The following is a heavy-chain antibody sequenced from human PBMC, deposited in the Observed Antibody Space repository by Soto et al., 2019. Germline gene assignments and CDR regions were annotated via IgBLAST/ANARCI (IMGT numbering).Heavy chain of an antibody. CDR3: AGGGGSLNPGFDL. Sequence: PGGSLRLSCAVSGFTFSSYSLHWVRQAPGKGLEWVAVISSDGSTTYYADSVKGRFTVSRDNSRNTLYLQMNSLRTDDTAVYYGAGGGGSLNPGFDLWGQGTLVTVSS. V-gene: IGHV3-30*04. CDR2: ISSDGSTT. J-gene: IGHJ4*02. CDR1: GFTFSSYS. D-gene: IGHD3-16*01.